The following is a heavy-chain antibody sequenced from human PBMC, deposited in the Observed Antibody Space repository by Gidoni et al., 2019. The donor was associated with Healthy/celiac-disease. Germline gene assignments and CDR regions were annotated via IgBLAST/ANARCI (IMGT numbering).Heavy chain of an antibody. CDR3: AGALIAVAGAFDY. CDR1: GFTFSSYA. J-gene: IGHJ4*02. Sequence: QVQLVESGGGVVQPGRSLRLSCAASGFTFSSYAMHWVRQAPGKGLEWVAVISYDGSNKYYADSVKGRFTISRDNSKNTLYLQMNSLRAEDTAVYYCAGALIAVAGAFDYWGQGTLVTVSS. D-gene: IGHD6-19*01. V-gene: IGHV3-30*04. CDR2: ISYDGSNK.